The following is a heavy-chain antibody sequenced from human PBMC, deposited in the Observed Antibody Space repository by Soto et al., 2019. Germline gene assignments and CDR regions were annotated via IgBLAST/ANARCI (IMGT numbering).Heavy chain of an antibody. V-gene: IGHV4-4*02. J-gene: IGHJ4*02. CDR1: GDSISSSFW. CDR3: ARYDFGTFDY. D-gene: IGHD4-17*01. Sequence: QVLLQESGPGLVKPSGTLSLTCAVSGDSISSSFWWSWVRQPPGKGLEWIGEIYHTESTVYNQCHKSRVTITVDKSNNQFSLNLEPLTAADTAVYYCARYDFGTFDYWGRGILVTDS. CDR2: IYHTEST.